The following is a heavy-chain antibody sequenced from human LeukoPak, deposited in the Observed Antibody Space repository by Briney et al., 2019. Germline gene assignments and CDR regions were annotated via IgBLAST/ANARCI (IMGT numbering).Heavy chain of an antibody. CDR2: ISSSGSTI. V-gene: IGHV3-48*03. Sequence: GGSLRLSCAAPGFTFSSNEMNWVRQVPGKGLEWVSYISSSGSTIYYADSVKGRFTISRDNAKNSLYLQMNSLRAEDTAVYYCARDCRFPSGYYYGMDVWGQGTTVTVSS. D-gene: IGHD2-15*01. CDR1: GFTFSSNE. CDR3: ARDCRFPSGYYYGMDV. J-gene: IGHJ6*02.